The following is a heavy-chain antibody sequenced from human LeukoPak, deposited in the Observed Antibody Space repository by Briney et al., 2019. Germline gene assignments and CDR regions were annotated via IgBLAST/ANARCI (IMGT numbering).Heavy chain of an antibody. CDR2: ISGSGGST. Sequence: GGSLRLSCAASGFTFSSYAMNWVRQAPGKGLEWVSTISGSGGSTYYADSVKGRFTISRDNSKNTLYLQMNSLRAEDTAVYYCAKESLGIAAAGIDYWGQGTLVTVSS. CDR3: AKESLGIAAAGIDY. V-gene: IGHV3-23*01. D-gene: IGHD6-13*01. J-gene: IGHJ4*02. CDR1: GFTFSSYA.